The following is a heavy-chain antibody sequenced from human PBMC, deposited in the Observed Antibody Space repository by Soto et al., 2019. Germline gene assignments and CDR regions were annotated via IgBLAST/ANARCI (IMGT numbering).Heavy chain of an antibody. CDR2: IYYSGST. Sequence: QVQLQESGPGLVQPSQTLSLTCTVSGASISSGDYYWSWIRQHPGKGLEWIGYIYYSGSTYYTPSLKRRVTMSLDTSKNQFSLKLSSVTAADTAMYYCARDAGNREGYCMDVWSQGTTVAFSS. D-gene: IGHD3-10*01. J-gene: IGHJ6*02. CDR3: ARDAGNREGYCMDV. V-gene: IGHV4-31*03. CDR1: GASISSGDYY.